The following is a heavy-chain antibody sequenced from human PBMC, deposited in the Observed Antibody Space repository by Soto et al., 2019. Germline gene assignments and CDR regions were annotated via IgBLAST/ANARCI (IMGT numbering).Heavy chain of an antibody. J-gene: IGHJ3*02. CDR1: GGSISSYY. Sequence: PSETLSLTCTVSGGSISSYYWSWIRQPPGKGLEWIGYTYYSGSTNYNPSLKSRVTISVDTSKNQFSLKLSSVTAADTAVYYCARYCSGGSCYHDAFDIWGQGTMVTVSS. CDR2: TYYSGST. CDR3: ARYCSGGSCYHDAFDI. D-gene: IGHD2-15*01. V-gene: IGHV4-59*01.